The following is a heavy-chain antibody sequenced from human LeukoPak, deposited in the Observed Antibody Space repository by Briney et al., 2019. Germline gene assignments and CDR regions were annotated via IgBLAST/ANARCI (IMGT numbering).Heavy chain of an antibody. CDR3: ASSYYDSSGYSDY. CDR1: RFTFDDYA. CDR2: ISWNSGSI. J-gene: IGHJ4*02. Sequence: GGSLRLSCAASRFTFDDYAMHWVRQAPGKGLEWVSGISWNSGSIGYADSVKGRFTISRDNAKNSLYLQMNSLRAEDTAVYYCASSYYDSSGYSDYWGQGTLVTVSS. D-gene: IGHD3-22*01. V-gene: IGHV3-9*01.